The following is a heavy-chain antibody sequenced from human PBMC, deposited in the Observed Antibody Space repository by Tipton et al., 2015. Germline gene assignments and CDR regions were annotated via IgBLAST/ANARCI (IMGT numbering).Heavy chain of an antibody. CDR2: VHPGDSET. Sequence: QSGAEVKKPGESLKISCKGSGYTFTAHWIGWVRQMPGKGLECMGIVHPGDSETRYSPSFQGQVTISADKSLSIASLQWSSLKASDTAMYFCARLQPSDYYDSSGYFYYGGAFDVWGQGTMVTVSP. J-gene: IGHJ3*01. CDR1: GYTFTAHW. CDR3: ARLQPSDYYDSSGYFYYGGAFDV. V-gene: IGHV5-51*01. D-gene: IGHD3-22*01.